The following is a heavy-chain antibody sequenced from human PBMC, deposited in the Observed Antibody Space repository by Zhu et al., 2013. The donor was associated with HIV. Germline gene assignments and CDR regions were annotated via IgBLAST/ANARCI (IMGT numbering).Heavy chain of an antibody. Sequence: QVQLVQSGAEVKKPGASVKVSCKASGYTFTDYYMHWVRQAPGQGLEWMGWINPNSGGTNYAQKFQGRVTMTRDTSISTAYMELSRLRSDDTAVYYCAKSKQAYSGYGGVDYWGQGTLVTVSS. CDR1: GYTFTDYY. D-gene: IGHD5-12*01. J-gene: IGHJ4*02. CDR2: INPNSGGT. CDR3: AKSKQAYSGYGGVDY. V-gene: IGHV1-2*02.